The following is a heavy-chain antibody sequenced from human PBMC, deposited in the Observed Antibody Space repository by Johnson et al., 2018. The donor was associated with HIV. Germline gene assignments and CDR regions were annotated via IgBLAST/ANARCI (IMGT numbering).Heavy chain of an antibody. J-gene: IGHJ3*02. CDR3: ARGYGTSGYYYGDAFDI. CDR2: ISSDGSST. CDR1: GFTFSTYW. D-gene: IGHD3-22*01. V-gene: IGHV3-74*02. Sequence: VQLVESGGGLVQPGGSLRLSCAASGFTFSTYWMHWVRQTPGKGLVWVSRISSDGSSTTYAVSVRGRFTISRDNAKNSLYLQMNSLRAEDTAVYYCARGYGTSGYYYGDAFDIWGQGTLVTVSS.